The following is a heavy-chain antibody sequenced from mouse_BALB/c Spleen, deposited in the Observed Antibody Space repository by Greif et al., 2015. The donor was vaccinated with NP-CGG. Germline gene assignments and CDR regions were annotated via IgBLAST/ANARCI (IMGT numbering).Heavy chain of an antibody. CDR2: IDPSDSYT. CDR3: ARRDGNYPYYAMDY. J-gene: IGHJ4*01. Sequence: VQLQESGAELVKPGASVKLSCKASGYTFTSYWMHWVKQRPGQGLEWIGEIDPSDSYTNYNQKFKGKATLTVDKSSSTAYMQPSSLTSEDSAVYYCARRDGNYPYYAMDYWGQGTSVTVSS. V-gene: IGHV1-69*02. D-gene: IGHD2-1*01. CDR1: GYTFTSYW.